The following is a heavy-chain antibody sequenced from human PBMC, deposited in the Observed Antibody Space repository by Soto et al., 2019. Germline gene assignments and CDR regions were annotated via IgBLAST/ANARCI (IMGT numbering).Heavy chain of an antibody. Sequence: GASVKVSCKASGYTFTSYAMHWVRQAPGQRVEWMGWINAGNGNTKYSQKFQGRVTITRDTSASTAYMELSSLRSEDTAVYYCARRVSYYDSSGYGYWGQGTLVTVSS. CDR3: ARRVSYYDSSGYGY. V-gene: IGHV1-3*01. D-gene: IGHD3-22*01. CDR2: INAGNGNT. J-gene: IGHJ4*02. CDR1: GYTFTSYA.